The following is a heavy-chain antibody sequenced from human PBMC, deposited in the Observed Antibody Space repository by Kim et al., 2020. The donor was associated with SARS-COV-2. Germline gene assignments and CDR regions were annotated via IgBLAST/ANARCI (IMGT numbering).Heavy chain of an antibody. CDR2: I. J-gene: IGHJ4*02. V-gene: IGHV3-21*01. CDR3: ARDPLGMATVY. D-gene: IGHD4-4*01. Sequence: IYYADSVKCRFIISRDNAKNSLYLQMNSLRAEDTAVYYCARDPLGMATVYWGQGTLVTVSS.